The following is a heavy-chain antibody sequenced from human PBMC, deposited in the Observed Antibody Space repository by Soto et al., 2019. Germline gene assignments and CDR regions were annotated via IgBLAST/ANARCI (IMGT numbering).Heavy chain of an antibody. Sequence: GESLKISCKGSGSSFTSYWIGWVRQMPGKGLEWMGIIYPGDSDTRYSPSFQGKVTISADKSISTVYLQWSRLKASDTAMYYCARLYYYDSSAYYFDYWGLGTMVTVSS. V-gene: IGHV5-51*01. CDR2: IYPGDSDT. CDR3: ARLYYYDSSAYYFDY. D-gene: IGHD3-22*01. CDR1: GSSFTSYW. J-gene: IGHJ4*02.